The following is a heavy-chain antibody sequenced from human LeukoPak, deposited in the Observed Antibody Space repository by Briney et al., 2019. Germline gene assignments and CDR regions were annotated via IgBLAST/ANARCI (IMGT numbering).Heavy chain of an antibody. CDR3: ARRSGVNYDSSGYRLYYFDY. CDR1: GSSISSSSYY. J-gene: IGHJ4*02. Sequence: SETLSLTCTVSGSSISSSSYYWGWIRQPPGKGLEWIGSIYYSGSTYYNPSLKSRVTISVDTSKNQFSLKLSSVTAADTAVYYCARRSGVNYDSSGYRLYYFDYWGQGTLVTVSS. D-gene: IGHD3-22*01. CDR2: IYYSGST. V-gene: IGHV4-39*01.